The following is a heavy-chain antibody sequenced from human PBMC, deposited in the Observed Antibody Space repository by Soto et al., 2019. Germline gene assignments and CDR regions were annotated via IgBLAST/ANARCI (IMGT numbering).Heavy chain of an antibody. CDR1: GGSISSYY. Sequence: LSLTCTVSGGSISSYYWSWIRQPPGKGLEWIGYIYYSGSTNYNPSLKSRVTISVDTSKSQFSLKLSSVTAADTAVYYCARGITIFGVVISHFDYWGQGTLVTVSS. V-gene: IGHV4-59*01. D-gene: IGHD3-3*01. J-gene: IGHJ4*02. CDR3: ARGITIFGVVISHFDY. CDR2: IYYSGST.